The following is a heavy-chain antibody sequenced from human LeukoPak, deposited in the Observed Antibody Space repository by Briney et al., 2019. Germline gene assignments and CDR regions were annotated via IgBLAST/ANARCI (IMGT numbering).Heavy chain of an antibody. D-gene: IGHD3-10*01. Sequence: GSSEKVSCKASGYTFIDYYIHWVRQAPGQGLEWMGWINPNSAGTNYAQRFQGRITMTRDTSIRTAYMELSRLRSDDTAVYYCARLYGSGRRSAFDYWGQGTPVTVSS. J-gene: IGHJ4*02. CDR2: INPNSAGT. V-gene: IGHV1-2*02. CDR3: ARLYGSGRRSAFDY. CDR1: GYTFIDYY.